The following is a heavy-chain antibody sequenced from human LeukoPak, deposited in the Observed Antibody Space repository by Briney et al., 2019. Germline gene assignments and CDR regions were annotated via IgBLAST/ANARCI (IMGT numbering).Heavy chain of an antibody. CDR2: LNPNSGNT. Sequence: ASVKVSCKVSGYTLTELSMHWVRQATGQGLEWMGWLNPNSGNTGYAQKFQGRVTMTRNTSISTAYMELSSLRSEDTAVYYCARDDSSGYNFDYWGQGTLVTVSS. CDR1: GYTLTELS. J-gene: IGHJ4*02. V-gene: IGHV1-8*01. CDR3: ARDDSSGYNFDY. D-gene: IGHD3-22*01.